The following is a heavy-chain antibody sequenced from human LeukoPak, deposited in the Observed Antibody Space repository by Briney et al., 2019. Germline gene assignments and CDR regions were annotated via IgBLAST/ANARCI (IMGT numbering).Heavy chain of an antibody. J-gene: IGHJ4*02. D-gene: IGHD6-25*01. Sequence: KTSQTLSLTCTVSGGSISSGSYYWSWIRQPAGKGLEWIGRIYTSGSTNYNPSLKSRVTISVDTSKNQFSLRLSSVTAADTAVYYCARYSSGTVDYWGQGTLVTVSS. V-gene: IGHV4-61*02. CDR3: ARYSSGTVDY. CDR1: GGSISSGSYY. CDR2: IYTSGST.